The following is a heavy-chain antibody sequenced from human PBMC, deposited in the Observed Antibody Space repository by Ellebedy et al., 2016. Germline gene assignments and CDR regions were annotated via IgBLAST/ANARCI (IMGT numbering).Heavy chain of an antibody. CDR1: GFTFSSYA. CDR3: ARDGWEPRVVDAFDI. D-gene: IGHD1-26*01. CDR2: ISYDGSNK. Sequence: GGSLRLSCAASGFTFSSYAMHWVRQAPGKGLEWVAVISYDGSNKYYADSVKGRFTISRDNSKNTLYLQMNSLRAEDTAVYYCARDGWEPRVVDAFDIWGQGTMVTVSS. V-gene: IGHV3-30-3*01. J-gene: IGHJ3*02.